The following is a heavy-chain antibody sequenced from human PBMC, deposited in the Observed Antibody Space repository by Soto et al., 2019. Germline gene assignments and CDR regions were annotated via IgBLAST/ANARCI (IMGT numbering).Heavy chain of an antibody. V-gene: IGHV4-39*01. CDR1: GGSISSGDYY. J-gene: IGHJ6*03. D-gene: IGHD3-9*01. Sequence: PSETLSLTCTVSGGSISSGDYYWSWIRQPPGKGLEWIVSVYYSGSTYYNPSLKSRVTISVDTSKNQVSLSLSSVTAADMAVYYCAALTGYYYYYMDVWGKGTTVTVSS. CDR3: AALTGYYYYYMDV. CDR2: VYYSGST.